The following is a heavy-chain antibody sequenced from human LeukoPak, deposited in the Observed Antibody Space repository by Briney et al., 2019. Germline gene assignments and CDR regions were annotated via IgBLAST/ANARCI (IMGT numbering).Heavy chain of an antibody. J-gene: IGHJ3*02. Sequence: PSETLSLTCTVSDGSFSSYYWSWIRQPPGKGLEWIGYIYYSGSTNYNPSLKSRVTMSVDTSKTQFSLKLSSVTAADTAVYYCARAPSGWDAFDIWGQGTMVTVSS. V-gene: IGHV4-59*01. CDR1: DGSFSSYY. CDR2: IYYSGST. CDR3: ARAPSGWDAFDI. D-gene: IGHD6-19*01.